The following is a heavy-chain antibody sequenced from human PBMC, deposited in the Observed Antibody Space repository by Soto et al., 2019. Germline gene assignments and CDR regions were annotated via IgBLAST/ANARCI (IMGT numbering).Heavy chain of an antibody. D-gene: IGHD6-6*01. CDR2: IYYSGST. CDR1: GGSISSGGYY. V-gene: IGHV4-31*03. Sequence: PSETLSLTCTVSGGSISSGGYYWGWIRQHPGKGLEWIGYIYYSGSTYYNPSLKSRVTISVDTSRNQFSLKLSSVTAADTAVYYCARDRSSIAARPPLYGMDVWGQGTTVTVSS. CDR3: ARDRSSIAARPPLYGMDV. J-gene: IGHJ6*02.